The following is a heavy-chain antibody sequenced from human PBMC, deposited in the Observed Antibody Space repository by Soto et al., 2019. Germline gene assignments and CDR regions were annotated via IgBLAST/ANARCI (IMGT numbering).Heavy chain of an antibody. D-gene: IGHD3-3*01. V-gene: IGHV3-30-3*01. J-gene: IGHJ6*02. CDR2: ISYDGSNK. CDR3: ARDGVVITSSYYYYGMDV. CDR1: GFTFSSYA. Sequence: GGSLRLSCAASGFTFSSYAMHWVRQAPGKGLEWVAVISYDGSNKYYADSVKGRFTISRDNSKNTLYLQMNSLRAEDTAVYYCARDGVVITSSYYYYGMDVWGQGTTVTVSS.